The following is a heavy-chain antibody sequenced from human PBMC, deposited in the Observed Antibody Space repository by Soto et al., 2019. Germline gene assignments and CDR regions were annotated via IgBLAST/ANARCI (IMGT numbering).Heavy chain of an antibody. V-gene: IGHV6-1*01. CDR3: ARDLMSEQQLRVDGYYYYGMDV. D-gene: IGHD6-13*01. CDR1: GDSVSSNSAA. J-gene: IGHJ6*02. Sequence: PLQTLSLTCAISGDSVSSNSAAWNWIRQSPSRGLEWLGRTYYRSKWYNDYAVSVKSRITINPDTSKNQFSLQLNSVTPEDTAVYYCARDLMSEQQLRVDGYYYYGMDVWGQGTTVTVSS. CDR2: TYYRSKWYN.